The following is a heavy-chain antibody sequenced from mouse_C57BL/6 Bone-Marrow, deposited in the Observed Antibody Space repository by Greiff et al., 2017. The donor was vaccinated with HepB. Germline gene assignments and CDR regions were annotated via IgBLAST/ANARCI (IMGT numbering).Heavy chain of an antibody. V-gene: IGHV1-52*01. Sequence: QVQLQQPGAELVRPGSSVKLSCKASGYTFTSYWMHWVKQRPIQGLEWIGNIDPSDSETHYNQKFKDKATLTVDKSSSTAYMQLSSLTSEDSAVYYCARREGYAMDYWGQGTSGTVSS. CDR3: ARREGYAMDY. CDR1: GYTFTSYW. J-gene: IGHJ4*01. CDR2: IDPSDSET.